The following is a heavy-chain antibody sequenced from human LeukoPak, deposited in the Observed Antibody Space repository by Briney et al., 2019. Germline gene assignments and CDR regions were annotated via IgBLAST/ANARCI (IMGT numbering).Heavy chain of an antibody. D-gene: IGHD5-18*01. CDR1: GFTFSDYW. CDR2: IHRDGSST. CDR3: ARGTEGYTYGEFDS. Sequence: GGSLRLSCAASGFTFSDYWMHWVGQAPGKGLVGVSRIHRDGSSTTYADFVKGRFTISRDNAKNTLYLQMNSLRAEDTAMYYCARGTEGYTYGEFDSWGQGTLVTVSS. J-gene: IGHJ5*01. V-gene: IGHV3-74*01.